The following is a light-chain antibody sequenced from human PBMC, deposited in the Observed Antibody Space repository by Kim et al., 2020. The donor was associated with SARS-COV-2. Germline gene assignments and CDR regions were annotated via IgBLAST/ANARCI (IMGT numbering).Light chain of an antibody. Sequence: GQSVTISCTGTSSDIGGYNFVSWYQLHPGKAHKLMISEVTKRPSGVPDRFSASKSGNTASLTVSGLQTEDEADYYCSSYAGANTLIFGGGTQLTVL. CDR3: SSYAGANTLI. J-gene: IGLJ2*01. CDR2: EVT. CDR1: SSDIGGYNF. V-gene: IGLV2-8*01.